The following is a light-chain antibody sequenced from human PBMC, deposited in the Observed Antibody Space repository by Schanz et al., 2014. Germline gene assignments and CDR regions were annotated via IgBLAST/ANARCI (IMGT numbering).Light chain of an antibody. CDR1: QSVGSH. CDR3: QQYNTYPWM. CDR2: GAS. V-gene: IGKV3-15*01. Sequence: EIVMTQSPVTLSVSPGERATLSCRAGQSVGSHLAWYQQKPGQSPRVVIYGASTRAPETPARFSGSGSGTEFTLTISSLQPDDFASYYCQQYNTYPWMFGPGTKVEIK. J-gene: IGKJ1*01.